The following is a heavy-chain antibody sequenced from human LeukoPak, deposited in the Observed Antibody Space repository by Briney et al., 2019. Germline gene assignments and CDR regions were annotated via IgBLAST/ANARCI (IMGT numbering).Heavy chain of an antibody. Sequence: PGGSLRLSCAASGFTFMNYAMNWVRQAPGKGLEGVADIYNNGDNTYYTDSVKGRFTISRDNSKNTLYLQMNSLRAEDTALYYCAKSGARWSHFDYWGQGTLVTVSS. J-gene: IGHJ4*02. D-gene: IGHD1-26*01. CDR3: AKSGARWSHFDY. CDR2: IYNNGDNT. V-gene: IGHV3-23*01. CDR1: GFTFMNYA.